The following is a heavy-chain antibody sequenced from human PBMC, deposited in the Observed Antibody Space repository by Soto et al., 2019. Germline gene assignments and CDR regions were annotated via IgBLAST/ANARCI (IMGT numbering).Heavy chain of an antibody. CDR3: ARANWYCEY. Sequence: SESLSLTCAVSGDSISSGGYSWSWIRQPPGKCLEWIGYIYHSGSTYYNPSLKSRVTISVDRSKNQFSLKLTSVTSADTAAYYCARANWYCEYWGRGTLVTVSS. CDR1: GDSISSGGYS. V-gene: IGHV4-30-2*02. J-gene: IGHJ4*02. D-gene: IGHD2-8*01. CDR2: IYHSGST.